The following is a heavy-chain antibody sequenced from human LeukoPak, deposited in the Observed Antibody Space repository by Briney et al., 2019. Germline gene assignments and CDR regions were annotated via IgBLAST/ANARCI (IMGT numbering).Heavy chain of an antibody. CDR3: ASLYGGNGDY. J-gene: IGHJ4*02. CDR1: GGTFSSYA. Sequence: GASVKVSCKASGGTFSSYAISWVRQAPGQGLEWMGRIIPILGIANYAQKFQGRVTITAGKSTSTAYMELSSLRSEDTAVYYCASLYGGNGDYWGQGTLVTVSS. D-gene: IGHD4-17*01. CDR2: IIPILGIA. V-gene: IGHV1-69*04.